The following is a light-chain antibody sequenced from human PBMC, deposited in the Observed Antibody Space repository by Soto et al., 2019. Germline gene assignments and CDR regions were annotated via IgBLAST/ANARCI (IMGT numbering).Light chain of an antibody. Sequence: DIQMSQSPFSLSASVGDRVTITCRASQNINRALSWFQQKGGKAPKLLIYGASNMQDEVPLRFSGGGSGTDFTLTIPNVQPEDFGTYYCQKSHTPYTYGQGTRLEIK. CDR3: QKSHTPYT. V-gene: IGKV1-39*01. CDR1: QNINRA. CDR2: GAS. J-gene: IGKJ2*01.